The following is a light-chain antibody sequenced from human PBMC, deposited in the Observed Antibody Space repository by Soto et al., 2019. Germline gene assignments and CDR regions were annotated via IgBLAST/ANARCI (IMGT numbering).Light chain of an antibody. CDR1: SSNIGTNS. Sequence: QSVLTQPPSASGTPGQRVTISCSGSSSNIGTNSVNWYQQLPGTAPKLLIYRNDQRPSGVPGRFSGSKSGTSASLAITGLQSEDEADYYCAAWDDSLNGHVVFGGGTKVTVL. J-gene: IGLJ2*01. CDR2: RND. CDR3: AAWDDSLNGHVV. V-gene: IGLV1-44*01.